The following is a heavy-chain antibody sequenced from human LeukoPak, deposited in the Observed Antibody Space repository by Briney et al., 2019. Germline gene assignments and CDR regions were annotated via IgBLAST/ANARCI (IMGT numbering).Heavy chain of an antibody. D-gene: IGHD2-2*01. Sequence: PSETLSLTCTVSGGSISSSSYYWGWIRQPPGKGLEWIGSIYYSGSTYYNPSLKGRVTISVDTSKNQFSLKLSSVTAADTAVYYCARNIVVVPAALNWFDPWGQGTLVTVSS. J-gene: IGHJ5*02. V-gene: IGHV4-39*07. CDR1: GGSISSSSYY. CDR3: ARNIVVVPAALNWFDP. CDR2: IYYSGST.